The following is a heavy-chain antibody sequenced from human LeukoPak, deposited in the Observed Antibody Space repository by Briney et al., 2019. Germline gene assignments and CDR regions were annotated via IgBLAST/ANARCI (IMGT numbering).Heavy chain of an antibody. Sequence: ASVKVSCKASGYTFTSYGISWVRQAPGQGLEWMGWISAYNGDTNYAQKLQGRVTMTTDTSTSTAYMELRSLRSDDRAVYYCARDGQGLPAADIYYYYYGMDVWGQGTTVTVSS. CDR3: ARDGQGLPAADIYYYYYGMDV. D-gene: IGHD2-2*01. V-gene: IGHV1-18*01. J-gene: IGHJ6*02. CDR1: GYTFTSYG. CDR2: ISAYNGDT.